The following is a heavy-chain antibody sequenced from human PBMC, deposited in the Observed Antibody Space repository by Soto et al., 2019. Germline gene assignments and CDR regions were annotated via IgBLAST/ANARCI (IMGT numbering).Heavy chain of an antibody. CDR3: ARKAESYGFDI. CDR1: GDTFTNYV. V-gene: IGHV1-69*01. J-gene: IGHJ3*02. Sequence: QVQLVQSGAEVKKPGSSVKVSCKASGDTFTNYVINWVRQAPGQGLEWMGGFIPIFDVANYAQNFRGRVTITADESTSTAYMELSGPRSEDTAMYYCARKAESYGFDIWGQGTVVTVSS. D-gene: IGHD2-8*01. CDR2: FIPIFDVA.